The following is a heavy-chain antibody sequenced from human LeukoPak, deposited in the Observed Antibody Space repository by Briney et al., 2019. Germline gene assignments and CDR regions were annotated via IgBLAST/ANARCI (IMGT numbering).Heavy chain of an antibody. CDR3: ARVDCSGGSCYPYASYAFDI. J-gene: IGHJ3*02. CDR1: VGTFSSYA. D-gene: IGHD2-15*01. Sequence: GSSVTVSFKASVGTFSSYAISWVRQAPGQGLEWMGGIIPIFGTANYAQKFQGRVTITADESTSTAYMELSSLRSEDTAVYYFARVDCSGGSCYPYASYAFDIWGQGTMVTVSS. V-gene: IGHV1-69*01. CDR2: IIPIFGTA.